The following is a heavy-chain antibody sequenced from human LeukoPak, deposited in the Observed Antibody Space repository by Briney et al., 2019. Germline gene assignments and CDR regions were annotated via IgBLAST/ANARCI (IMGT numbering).Heavy chain of an antibody. CDR1: GFTFSSYW. V-gene: IGHV3-74*01. Sequence: GGSLRLSCAASGFTFSSYWMHWVRQAPGKGLVWVSRINSDGSSTSYADSVRGRFTISRDNAKNTLYLHMNSLRAEDTAVYYCARSEFYYDSSAYPDYWGQGTLVTVSS. CDR2: INSDGSST. CDR3: ARSEFYYDSSAYPDY. D-gene: IGHD3-22*01. J-gene: IGHJ4*02.